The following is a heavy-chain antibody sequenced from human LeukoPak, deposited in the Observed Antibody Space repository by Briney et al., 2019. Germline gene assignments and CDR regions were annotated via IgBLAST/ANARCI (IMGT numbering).Heavy chain of an antibody. Sequence: SGGSLRLSCAASGFTFSNAWMNWVRQAPGKGLVWVSRINNDGSTTAYADSVKGRFTISRDNAKNTLYLQMNSLRAEDTAVYYCARDLVTKPYYYDTSGTSHAFDIWGQGTMVTVSS. CDR2: INNDGSTT. D-gene: IGHD3-22*01. J-gene: IGHJ3*02. V-gene: IGHV3-74*01. CDR3: ARDLVTKPYYYDTSGTSHAFDI. CDR1: GFTFSNAW.